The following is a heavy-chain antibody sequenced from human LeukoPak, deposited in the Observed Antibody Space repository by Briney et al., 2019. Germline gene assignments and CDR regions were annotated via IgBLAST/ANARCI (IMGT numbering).Heavy chain of an antibody. D-gene: IGHD3-10*01. J-gene: IGHJ4*02. CDR1: GFTFSSYA. CDR2: ISGSGGST. V-gene: IGHV3-23*01. Sequence: HPGGSLRLSCAASGFTFSSYAMSWVRQAPGKGLEWVSAISGSGGSTYYADSVKGRFTISRDNSKNTLYLQMNSLRAEDTAVYYCAKGQAFFGSGDGDYWGQGTLVTVSS. CDR3: AKGQAFFGSGDGDY.